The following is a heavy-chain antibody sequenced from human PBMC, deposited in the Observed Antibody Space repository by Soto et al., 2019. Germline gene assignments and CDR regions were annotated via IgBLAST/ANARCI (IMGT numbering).Heavy chain of an antibody. CDR2: IYPGDSDT. J-gene: IGHJ6*02. CDR1: GYSFTSYW. V-gene: IGHV5-51*01. Sequence: GESLKISCKGSGYSFTSYWIGWVRQMPGKGLEWMGIIYPGDSDTRYSPSFQGQVAISADKSISTAYLQWSSLKASDTAMYYCAITTRAYYYDSSGYYLPYYYYGMDVWGQGTTVTVSS. CDR3: AITTRAYYYDSSGYYLPYYYYGMDV. D-gene: IGHD3-22*01.